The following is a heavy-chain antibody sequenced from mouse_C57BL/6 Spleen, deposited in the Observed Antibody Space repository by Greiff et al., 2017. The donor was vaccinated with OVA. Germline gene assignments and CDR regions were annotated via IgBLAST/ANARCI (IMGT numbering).Heavy chain of an antibody. Sequence: EVQLQQSGPELVKPGASVKISCKASGYSFTGYYMNWVKQSPEKSLEWIGEINPSTGGTTYNQKFNAKATLTVDKSSSTAYMQLKSLTSEDSAVYYCATSWFAYWGQGTLVTVSA. CDR2: INPSTGGT. J-gene: IGHJ3*01. CDR3: ATSWFAY. V-gene: IGHV1-42*01. CDR1: GYSFTGYY.